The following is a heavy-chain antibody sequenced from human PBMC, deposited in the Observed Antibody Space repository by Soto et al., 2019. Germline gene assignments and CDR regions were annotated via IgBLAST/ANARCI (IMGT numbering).Heavy chain of an antibody. Sequence: SETLSLTCSFSGDSVTRHYLTWIRQSPEKGLEWIGYMHYTGFSHYNPSLKSRLTISVDTSKNQFTLKLSSVTVADTAVYYCARDSVLSSGGSTMFDYWGQGTLVTVSS. CDR2: MHYTGFS. V-gene: IGHV4-59*02. J-gene: IGHJ4*02. D-gene: IGHD2-15*01. CDR3: ARDSVLSSGGSTMFDY. CDR1: GDSVTRHY.